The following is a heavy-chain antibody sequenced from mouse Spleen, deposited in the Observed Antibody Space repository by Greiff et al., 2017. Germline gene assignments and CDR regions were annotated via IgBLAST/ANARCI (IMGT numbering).Heavy chain of an antibody. CDR1: GYAFSSSW. D-gene: IGHD2-4*01. Sequence: QVQLKQSGPELVKPGASVKISCKASGYAFSSSWMNWVKQRPGKGLEWIGRIYPGDGDTNYNGKFKGKATLTADKSSSTAYMQLSSLTSEDSAVYFCASKPYDYEGDYYAMDYWGQGTSVTVSS. J-gene: IGHJ4*01. V-gene: IGHV1-82*01. CDR2: IYPGDGDT. CDR3: ASKPYDYEGDYYAMDY.